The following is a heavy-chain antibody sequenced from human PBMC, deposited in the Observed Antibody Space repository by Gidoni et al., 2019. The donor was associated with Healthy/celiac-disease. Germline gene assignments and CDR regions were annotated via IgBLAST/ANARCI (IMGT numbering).Heavy chain of an antibody. J-gene: IGHJ4*02. Sequence: QVQLVESGGGVVQPGRSLRLSCAASGVPFSSYAMHGVRQAPGKGLEWVAVISYDGSNKYYADSVKGRFTISRDNSKNTLYLQMNSLRAEDTAVYYCARDSVAHTLDYWGQGTLVTVSS. CDR3: ARDSVAHTLDY. CDR1: GVPFSSYA. V-gene: IGHV3-30-3*01. CDR2: ISYDGSNK. D-gene: IGHD6-19*01.